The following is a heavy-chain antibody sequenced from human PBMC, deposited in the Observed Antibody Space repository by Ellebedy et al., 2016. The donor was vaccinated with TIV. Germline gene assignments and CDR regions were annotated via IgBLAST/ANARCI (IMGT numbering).Heavy chain of an antibody. J-gene: IGHJ4*02. CDR3: SRGWSTPDS. Sequence: GESLKISCAASGFTFSRYGMHWVRQAPGKGLEWVAVILYDGSKTYYADSVKGRFTISRDNAQDTLFLQMNSLRAEDTAVYFCSRGWSTPDSWGQGTLVIVSS. CDR2: ILYDGSKT. D-gene: IGHD2-15*01. V-gene: IGHV3-33*05. CDR1: GFTFSRYG.